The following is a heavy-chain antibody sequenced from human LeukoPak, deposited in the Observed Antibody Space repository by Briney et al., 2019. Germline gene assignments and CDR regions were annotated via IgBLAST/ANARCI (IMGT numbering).Heavy chain of an antibody. CDR1: GFTFSSYW. V-gene: IGHV3-7*01. CDR2: IKQDGSEK. D-gene: IGHD3-22*01. J-gene: IGHJ5*02. CDR3: AREVKSGSGYYSNWFDP. Sequence: PGGSLRLSCAASGFTFSSYWMSWVRQAPGKGLEWVANIKQDGSEKYYVDSVKGRFTISRDNAKNSLYLQMNSLRAEDTAVYYCAREVKSGSGYYSNWFDPWGQGTLVTVSS.